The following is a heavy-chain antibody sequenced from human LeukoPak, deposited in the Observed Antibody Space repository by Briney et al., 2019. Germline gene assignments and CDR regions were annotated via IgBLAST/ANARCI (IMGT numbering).Heavy chain of an antibody. CDR1: GYTFTGYY. CDR2: VSPNSGGT. J-gene: IGHJ6*02. D-gene: IGHD2-8*01. Sequence: ASVKVSCKASGYTFTGYYMHWVRQAPGQGLEWMGRVSPNSGGTNYAQKFQGRVTMTRDTSISTAYMELSRLRSDDTAVYYCARDQDIVLMVYAPGGGYYGMDVWGQGTTVTVSS. V-gene: IGHV1-2*06. CDR3: ARDQDIVLMVYAPGGGYYGMDV.